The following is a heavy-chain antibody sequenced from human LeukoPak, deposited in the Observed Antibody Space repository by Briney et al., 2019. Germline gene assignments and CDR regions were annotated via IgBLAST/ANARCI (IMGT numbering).Heavy chain of an antibody. CDR3: ARDKSYGDSEDY. CDR2: INQDGRET. D-gene: IGHD4-17*01. Sequence: PGGSLRLSCSASGFIFSNYWMRWVRQAPGKGLEWVANINQDGRETYYVDSVRGRFTISRDNAKNSLSLQMKSLRAEDTALYYCARDKSYGDSEDYWGQGTLVTVSS. J-gene: IGHJ4*02. CDR1: GFIFSNYW. V-gene: IGHV3-7*05.